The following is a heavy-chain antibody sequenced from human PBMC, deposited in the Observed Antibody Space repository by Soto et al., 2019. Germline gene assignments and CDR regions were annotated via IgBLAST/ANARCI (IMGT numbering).Heavy chain of an antibody. V-gene: IGHV3-33*01. CDR1: GFTFSSYG. D-gene: IGHD2-15*01. CDR3: ARDGYCSGGSCYAVPVFDY. J-gene: IGHJ4*02. Sequence: QVQLVESGGGVVQPGRSLRLSCAASGFTFSSYGMHWVRRAPGKGLVWVAVIWYDGSNKYYADSVKGRFTISRDNSRNTLYLQMNSLRDEDTAVYYCARDGYCSGGSCYAVPVFDYWGQGTLVTVSS. CDR2: IWYDGSNK.